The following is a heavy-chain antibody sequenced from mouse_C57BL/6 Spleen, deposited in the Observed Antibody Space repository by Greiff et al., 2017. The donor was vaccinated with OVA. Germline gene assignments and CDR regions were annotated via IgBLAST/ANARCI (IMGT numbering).Heavy chain of an antibody. J-gene: IGHJ2*01. CDR3: ARDQTFFDY. V-gene: IGHV3-6*01. Sequence: EVKLVESGPGLVKPSQSLSLTCSVTGYSITSGYYWNWIRQFPGNKLEWMGYISYDGSNNYNPSLKNRISITRDTSKTQFFLKLNSVTTEDTATYYCARDQTFFDYWGQGTTLTDSS. CDR2: ISYDGSN. CDR1: GYSITSGYY.